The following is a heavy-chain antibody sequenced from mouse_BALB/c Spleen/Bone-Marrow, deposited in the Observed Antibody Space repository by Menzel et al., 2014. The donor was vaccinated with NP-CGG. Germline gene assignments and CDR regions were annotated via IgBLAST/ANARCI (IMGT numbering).Heavy chain of an antibody. CDR3: ARSPHYHDLDY. V-gene: IGHV1-7*01. CDR2: INPSTGYT. CDR1: GYTFTSYW. J-gene: IGHJ2*01. Sequence: VKLQESGAELAKPGASVKMSCKASGYTFTSYWMHWVKQRPGQGLEWIGYINPSTGYTEYNQKFKDKATLTADKSSSTAYMQLSSLTSEDSAVYYCARSPHYHDLDYWGQGTTLTVSS. D-gene: IGHD1-2*01.